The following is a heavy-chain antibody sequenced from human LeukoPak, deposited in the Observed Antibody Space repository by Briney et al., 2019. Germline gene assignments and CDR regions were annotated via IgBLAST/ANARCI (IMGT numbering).Heavy chain of an antibody. CDR3: ARVVWGTDRAFDI. D-gene: IGHD3-16*01. CDR1: GYTFTSYG. Sequence: GASVKVSCKASGYTFTSYGISWVRQAPGQGLEWMGWISAYNGNTNYAQKLQGRITMTTDTSTSKAYMELRSLRSDDTAVYYCARVVWGTDRAFDIWGQGTMVTVSS. CDR2: ISAYNGNT. V-gene: IGHV1-18*01. J-gene: IGHJ3*02.